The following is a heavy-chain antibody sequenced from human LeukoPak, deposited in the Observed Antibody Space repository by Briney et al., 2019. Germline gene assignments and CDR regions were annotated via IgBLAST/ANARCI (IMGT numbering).Heavy chain of an antibody. D-gene: IGHD2-15*01. CDR2: INPNSGGT. CDR1: GYTFTGYY. Sequence: ASVKVSCKASGYTFTGYYMHWVRQAPGQGLEWMGWINPNSGGTNYAQKFQGWVTMTRDTSISTAYMELSRLRSDDTAVYYCAREGCSGGSCYPYFDYWGRGTLVTVSS. CDR3: AREGCSGGSCYPYFDY. J-gene: IGHJ4*02. V-gene: IGHV1-2*04.